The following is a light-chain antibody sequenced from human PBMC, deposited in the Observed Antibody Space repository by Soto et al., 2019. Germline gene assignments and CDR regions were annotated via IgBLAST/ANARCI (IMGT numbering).Light chain of an antibody. CDR3: QKYNNWPPIT. CDR1: QSVSSN. J-gene: IGKJ5*01. CDR2: GAS. Sequence: MTQSPSTLSASVGDRVTITCRASQSVSSNYLAWYQQKPGQAPRLLIYGASNRATGIPARFSGSGSGTEFTLTISSLQSEDFAVYYCQKYNNWPPITFGQGTRLEIK. V-gene: IGKV3-15*01.